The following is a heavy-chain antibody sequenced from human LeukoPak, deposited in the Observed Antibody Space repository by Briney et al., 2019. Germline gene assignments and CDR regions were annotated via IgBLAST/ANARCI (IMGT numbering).Heavy chain of an antibody. V-gene: IGHV1-2*02. Sequence: ASVKVSCKASGYTFTGYYMHWVRQAPGQGLEWMGWINPNSGGTNYAQKSQGRVTMTRDTSISTAYMELSRLRSDDTAVYYCARDRVITMIVVDRRGFDYWGQGTLVTVSS. J-gene: IGHJ4*02. D-gene: IGHD3-22*01. CDR2: INPNSGGT. CDR3: ARDRVITMIVVDRRGFDY. CDR1: GYTFTGYY.